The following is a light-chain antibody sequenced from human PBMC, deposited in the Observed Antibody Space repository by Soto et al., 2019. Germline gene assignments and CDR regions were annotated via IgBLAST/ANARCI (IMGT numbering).Light chain of an antibody. CDR1: QSLYGN. CDR2: RAS. V-gene: IGKV3-15*01. J-gene: IGKJ5*01. Sequence: EIVMTQSPATLSMSPGERATLSCRASQSLYGNLAWYQQKPGLAPRLLINRASTRATGIPARFRGNGSETEFTLTISSLQSEDFAVYYCQQYGSSRITFGQGTRLEIK. CDR3: QQYGSSRIT.